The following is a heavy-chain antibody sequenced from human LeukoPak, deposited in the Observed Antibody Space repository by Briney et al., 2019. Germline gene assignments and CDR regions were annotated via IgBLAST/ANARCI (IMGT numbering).Heavy chain of an antibody. CDR3: AREDSGYSFY. Sequence: SETLSLTCSVSGGSISGYYWNWIRQPPGQGLEWIGFIYHSGSTNYNPSLKSRVTISVDTSKNQFSLNLSSVTAADTAVYYCAREDSGYSFYWGQGTLVTVSS. J-gene: IGHJ4*02. D-gene: IGHD5-18*01. CDR2: IYHSGST. V-gene: IGHV4-59*01. CDR1: GGSISGYY.